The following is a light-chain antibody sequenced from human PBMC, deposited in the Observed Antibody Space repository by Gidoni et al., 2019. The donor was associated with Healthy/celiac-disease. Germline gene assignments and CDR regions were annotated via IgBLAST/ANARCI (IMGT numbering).Light chain of an antibody. V-gene: IGKV3-20*01. CDR3: QQYGSSPS. CDR2: GAS. J-gene: IGKJ4*01. Sequence: IVFTQSPGTLSVSPGDRATLSCRASQSVSSSYFVWYQQKPGQAPRLLIYGASRRGTGIPDRCSGSGSGTDFTLTISRLEHEDVAVYYRQQYGSSPSFGGGTKVEIK. CDR1: QSVSSSY.